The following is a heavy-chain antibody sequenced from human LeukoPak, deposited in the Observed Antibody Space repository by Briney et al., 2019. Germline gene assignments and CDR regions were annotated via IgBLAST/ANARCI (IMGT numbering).Heavy chain of an antibody. CDR2: FYYSGST. J-gene: IGHJ4*02. Sequence: PSETLSLTCTVSGDSISSSYWNWIRQPPGKGLEWIGYFYYSGSTNYNPSLKSRVTISVDTSRNQFSVKLSSVTAADTAVYYCARHANAYSSSWFDYWGQGTLVTVSS. CDR3: ARHANAYSSSWFDY. D-gene: IGHD6-13*01. CDR1: GDSISSSY. V-gene: IGHV4-59*08.